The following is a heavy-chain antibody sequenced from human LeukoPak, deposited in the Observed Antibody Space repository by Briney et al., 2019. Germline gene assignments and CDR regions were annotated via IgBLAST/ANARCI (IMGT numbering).Heavy chain of an antibody. D-gene: IGHD1-7*01. CDR3: ARARDNWNYEAFDI. Sequence: SGGSLRLSCAASGFTFSDYYMNWIRQAPGKGLEWVSYISDSGNTIHSAGSVKGRFTISRDNAKNSLYLQMNSLRAEDTAVYYCARARDNWNYEAFDIWGQGTMVTVSS. J-gene: IGHJ3*02. CDR2: ISDSGNTI. V-gene: IGHV3-11*01. CDR1: GFTFSDYY.